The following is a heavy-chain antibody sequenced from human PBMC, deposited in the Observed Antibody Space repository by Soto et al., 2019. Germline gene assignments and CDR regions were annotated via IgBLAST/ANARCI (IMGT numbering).Heavy chain of an antibody. CDR2: IYHSGST. J-gene: IGHJ6*02. V-gene: IGHV4-30-2*01. Sequence: SETLSLTCAVSGGSISSGGYSWSWIRQPPGKGLEWIGYIYHSGSTYYNPSLKSRVTISVDRSKNQFSLKLSSVTAADTAVYYCARGGYSAGTRAYHYYGMDVWGQGTTVTVSS. CDR3: ARGGYSAGTRAYHYYGMDV. CDR1: GGSISSGGYS. D-gene: IGHD1-7*01.